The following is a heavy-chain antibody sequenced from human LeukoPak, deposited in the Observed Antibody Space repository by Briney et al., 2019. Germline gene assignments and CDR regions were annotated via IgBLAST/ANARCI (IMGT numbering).Heavy chain of an antibody. CDR1: GFSFSSYG. D-gene: IGHD3-3*01. Sequence: GGSLRLSCAASGFSFSSYGMTWVRQAPGKGLEWVSSISGGGGSTNSADSVKGRFTISRDNSKNTLYLQMNSLKIEDTAVYYCARDPLWSGYFPGFDYWGQGTLVTVSS. CDR3: ARDPLWSGYFPGFDY. V-gene: IGHV3-23*01. CDR2: ISGGGGST. J-gene: IGHJ4*02.